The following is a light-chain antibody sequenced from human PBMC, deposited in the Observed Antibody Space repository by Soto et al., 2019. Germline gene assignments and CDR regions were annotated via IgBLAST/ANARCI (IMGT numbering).Light chain of an antibody. Sequence: EIVLTQSPGTLSLSPGERATLSCRASQSVTSNYLAWYQQTPGQAPRLLFFGASIRATGIPDRFSGSGSGTDFTLTISRLEPEDSAVYYCHQYNSWPRGTFGPGTKVEIK. CDR2: GAS. CDR3: HQYNSWPRGT. CDR1: QSVTSNY. J-gene: IGKJ3*01. V-gene: IGKV3-20*01.